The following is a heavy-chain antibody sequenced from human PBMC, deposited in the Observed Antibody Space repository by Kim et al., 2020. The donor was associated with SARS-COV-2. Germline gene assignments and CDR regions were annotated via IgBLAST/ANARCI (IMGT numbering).Heavy chain of an antibody. CDR1: GFTFSSYG. CDR2: ISYDGSNK. V-gene: IGHV3-30*18. CDR3: AKRPRFLNWNYGVPFDY. Sequence: GGSLRLSCAASGFTFSSYGMHWVRQAPGKGLEWVAVISYDGSNKYYADSVKGRFTISRDNSKNTLYLQMNSLRAEDTAVYYCAKRPRFLNWNYGVPFDYWGQGTLVTVSS. J-gene: IGHJ4*02. D-gene: IGHD1-7*01.